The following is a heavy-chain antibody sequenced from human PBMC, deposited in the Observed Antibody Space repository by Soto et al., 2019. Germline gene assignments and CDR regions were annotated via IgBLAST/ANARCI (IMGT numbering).Heavy chain of an antibody. D-gene: IGHD3-3*01. CDR1: GFTFSSYA. CDR3: AKDRDFWSGYYAIGYFDY. J-gene: IGHJ4*02. Sequence: GGSLRLSCAASGFTFSSYAMSWVRQAPGKGLEWVSAISGSGGSTYYADSVKGRFTISRDNSKNTLYLQMNSLRAEDTAVYYCAKDRDFWSGYYAIGYFDYWGQGTLVTVSS. V-gene: IGHV3-23*01. CDR2: ISGSGGST.